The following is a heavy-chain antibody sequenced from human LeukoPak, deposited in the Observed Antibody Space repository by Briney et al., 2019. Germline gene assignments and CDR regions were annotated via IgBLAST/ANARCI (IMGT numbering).Heavy chain of an antibody. CDR1: GFTVSSNY. V-gene: IGHV3-53*01. CDR3: ARVSEWLVDY. D-gene: IGHD6-19*01. Sequence: GGSLRLSCAASGFTVSSNYMSWVRQAPGRGLEWVSVIYTVGNTYYAESVKGRFTISRDNSKNTLYLQMNSLRAEDTAVYYCARVSEWLVDYWGQGTLVTVSS. J-gene: IGHJ4*02. CDR2: IYTVGNT.